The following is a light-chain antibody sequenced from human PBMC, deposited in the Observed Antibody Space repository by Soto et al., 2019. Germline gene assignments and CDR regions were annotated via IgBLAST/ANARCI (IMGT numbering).Light chain of an antibody. Sequence: NFMLTQPHSVSESPGKTVTISCTRSSGSIASNYVQWYQQRPGSAPTTVIYEDNQRPSGVPDRFSGSIDSSSNSASLTISGLKTEDEADYYCQSYDNSPRVVFGGGTKVTVL. CDR3: QSYDNSPRVV. V-gene: IGLV6-57*04. CDR2: EDN. J-gene: IGLJ2*01. CDR1: SGSIASNY.